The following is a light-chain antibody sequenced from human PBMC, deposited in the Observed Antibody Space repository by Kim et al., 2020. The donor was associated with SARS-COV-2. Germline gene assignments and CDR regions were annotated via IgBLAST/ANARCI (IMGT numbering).Light chain of an antibody. J-gene: IGLJ2*01. CDR1: SGSIVSSY. V-gene: IGLV6-57*01. CDR2: ENN. Sequence: GKTVTISCTRSSGSIVSSYVQWYQQRPGSSPTFVIYENNRRPSGVPDRFSGSLDTSSNSASLTISGLKTEDEADYYCQSFDRTIHVFGGGTKVTVL. CDR3: QSFDRTIHV.